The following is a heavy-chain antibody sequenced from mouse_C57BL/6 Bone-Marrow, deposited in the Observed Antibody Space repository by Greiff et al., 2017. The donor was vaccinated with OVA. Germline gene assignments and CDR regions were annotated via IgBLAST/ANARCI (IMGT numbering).Heavy chain of an antibody. CDR3: ARTPLYYSNYVNAMDY. V-gene: IGHV2-2*01. D-gene: IGHD2-5*01. J-gene: IGHJ4*01. CDR2: IWSGGST. Sequence: VMLVESGPGLVQPSQSLSITCTVSGFSLTSYGVHWVRQSPGKGLEWLGVIWSGGSTDYNAAFISRLSISKDNSKSQVFFKMNSLQADDTAIYYCARTPLYYSNYVNAMDYWGQGTSVTVSS. CDR1: GFSLTSYG.